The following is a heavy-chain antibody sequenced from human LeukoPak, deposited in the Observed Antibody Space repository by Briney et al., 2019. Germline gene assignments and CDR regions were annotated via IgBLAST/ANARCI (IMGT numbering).Heavy chain of an antibody. CDR1: GGSFSDYY. CDR3: ARKAPGTLDL. J-gene: IGHJ2*01. Sequence: PSETLSLTCAVYGGSFSDYYWSWIRQPPGKGLEWIGEINHSGSTNYYPSLKSRVTISLDTSKNQFSLKLRSVTAADTAVYYCARKAPGTLDLWGRGTLVTVSS. CDR2: INHSGST. V-gene: IGHV4-34*01.